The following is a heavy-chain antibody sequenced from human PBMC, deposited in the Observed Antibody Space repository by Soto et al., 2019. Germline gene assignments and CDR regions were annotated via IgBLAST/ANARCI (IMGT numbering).Heavy chain of an antibody. J-gene: IGHJ5*01. D-gene: IGHD2-15*01. CDR3: ARVVEYCSGGRCYSSWFDF. CDR1: GGSISSYY. V-gene: IGHV4-59*12. Sequence: SETLSLTCTVSGGSISSYYWSWIRQPPGKGLEWIGYIHSSGSTDYNPSLKSRVTISVHTSKNQFSLKLSSVTAADTAVYYCARVVEYCSGGRCYSSWFDFWGQGTLVTGSS. CDR2: IHSSGST.